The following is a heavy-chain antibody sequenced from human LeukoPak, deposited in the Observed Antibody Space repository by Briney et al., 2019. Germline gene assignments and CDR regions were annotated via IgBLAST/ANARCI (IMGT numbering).Heavy chain of an antibody. V-gene: IGHV1-2*02. CDR3: ARHGSGFGSDY. Sequence: GASVKVSCKASGYTFTSYYMHWVRQAPGQGLEWMGTINPSGGSTNYAQKFQGRVTMTRDTSISTAYMELSRLRSDDTAVYYCARHGSGFGSDYWGQGTLVTVSS. CDR1: GYTFTSYY. J-gene: IGHJ4*02. CDR2: INPSGGST. D-gene: IGHD3-10*01.